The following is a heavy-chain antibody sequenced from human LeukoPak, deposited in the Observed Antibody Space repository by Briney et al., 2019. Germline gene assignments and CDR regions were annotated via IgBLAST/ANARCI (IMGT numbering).Heavy chain of an antibody. Sequence: ASVKVSRKASSYTFTSYGISWVRQAPGQGLEWMGWISAYNGNTNYAQKLQGRVTMTTDTSTSTAYMELRSLRSDDTAVYYCARDSSSWGNWFDPWGQGTLVTVSS. J-gene: IGHJ5*02. CDR3: ARDSSSWGNWFDP. CDR2: ISAYNGNT. V-gene: IGHV1-18*01. D-gene: IGHD6-13*01. CDR1: SYTFTSYG.